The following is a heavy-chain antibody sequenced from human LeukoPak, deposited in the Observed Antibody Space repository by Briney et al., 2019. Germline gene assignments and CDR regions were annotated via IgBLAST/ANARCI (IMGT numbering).Heavy chain of an antibody. CDR1: GGSFSGYY. V-gene: IGHV4-34*01. CDR3: ASESTVTTEDY. CDR2: INHSGST. Sequence: NTSETLSLTCAVYGGSFSGYYWSWIRQPPGKGLEWIGEINHSGSTNYNPSLKSRVTISVDTSKNQFSLKLSSVTAADTAVYYCASESTVTTEDYWGQGTLVTVSS. D-gene: IGHD4-17*01. J-gene: IGHJ4*02.